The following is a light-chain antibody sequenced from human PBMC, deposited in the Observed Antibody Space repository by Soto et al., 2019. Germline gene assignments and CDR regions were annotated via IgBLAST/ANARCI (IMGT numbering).Light chain of an antibody. J-gene: IGLJ1*01. CDR1: SSGGVYYNY. V-gene: IGLV2-8*01. CDR2: EVS. Sequence: QSALTQPPSASGSPGQSVTISCTGTSSGGVYYNYVSWYQQHPGKAPKLIIYEVSKRPSGVPDRFSGSKSGSTASLTVSGLQAEDEDDYYCTSYVGNNNINIFGPGTKLTVL. CDR3: TSYVGNNNINI.